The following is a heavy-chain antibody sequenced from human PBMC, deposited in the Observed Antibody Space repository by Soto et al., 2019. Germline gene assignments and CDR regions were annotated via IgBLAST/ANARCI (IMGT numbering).Heavy chain of an antibody. Sequence: ASVKVSCKASGFSFTGYYIHWLRQAPGQGLEWMGWINAHSGGTEYAQKFQGRVTLTRDTSIATAYLTLTSLRADDTAVYYCAALVGAYYFDYWGQGTLVTVSS. J-gene: IGHJ4*02. CDR3: AALVGAYYFDY. CDR2: INAHSGGT. CDR1: GFSFTGYY. D-gene: IGHD1-26*01. V-gene: IGHV1-2*02.